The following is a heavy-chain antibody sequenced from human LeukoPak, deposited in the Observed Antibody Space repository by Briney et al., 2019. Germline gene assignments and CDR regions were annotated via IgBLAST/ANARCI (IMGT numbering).Heavy chain of an antibody. D-gene: IGHD1-26*01. CDR2: INAGNGNT. CDR3: AREGGSYTNGDNWFDP. CDR1: GYTFTSCA. V-gene: IGHV1-3*01. Sequence: ASVKVSCKASGYTFTSCAMHWVRQAPGQRLEWMGWINAGNGNTKYSQKFQGRVTITRDTSASTAYMELSSLRSEDTAVYYCAREGGSYTNGDNWFDPWGQGTLVTVSS. J-gene: IGHJ5*02.